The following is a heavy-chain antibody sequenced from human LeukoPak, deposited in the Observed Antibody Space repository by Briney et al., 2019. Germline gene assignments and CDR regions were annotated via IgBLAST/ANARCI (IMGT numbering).Heavy chain of an antibody. D-gene: IGHD3-22*01. CDR3: ATTRRYYYDSSGPDASDL. V-gene: IGHV1-2*02. J-gene: IGHJ3*01. CDR1: GYTFTGYY. Sequence: ASVKVSCKASGYTFTGYYIHWVRQAPGQGLEWMGWINPNSGGTNYAQNFQGSITMTRDTSISTAYMELSRLGSDDTAVYYCATTRRYYYDSSGPDASDLWGQGTMVTVSS. CDR2: INPNSGGT.